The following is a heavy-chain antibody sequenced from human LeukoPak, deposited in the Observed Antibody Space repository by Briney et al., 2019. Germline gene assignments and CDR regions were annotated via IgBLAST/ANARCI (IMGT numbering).Heavy chain of an antibody. Sequence: ASVKVSCKASGYTFTSYGISWVRQAPGQGLEWMGWISAYNGNTNYAQKLQGRVTMTTDTSMSTAYMELRSLRSDDTAVYYCARAKMIVVVMPSDYWGQGTLVTVSS. CDR1: GYTFTSYG. CDR3: ARAKMIVVVMPSDY. D-gene: IGHD3-22*01. J-gene: IGHJ4*02. V-gene: IGHV1-18*01. CDR2: ISAYNGNT.